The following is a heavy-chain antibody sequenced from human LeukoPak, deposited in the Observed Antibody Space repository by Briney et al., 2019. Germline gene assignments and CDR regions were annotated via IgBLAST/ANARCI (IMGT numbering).Heavy chain of an antibody. D-gene: IGHD6-13*01. J-gene: IGHJ3*02. CDR3: ARDCIGIAAAGRETDAFDI. CDR2: IYTSGST. Sequence: PSETLSLTCTVSGGSISSGSYYWSWIRQPAGKGLEWIGRIYTSGSTNYNPSLKSRVTISVDTSKNQFSLKLSSVTAADTAVYYCARDCIGIAAAGRETDAFDIWGQGTMVTVSS. V-gene: IGHV4-61*02. CDR1: GGSISSGSYY.